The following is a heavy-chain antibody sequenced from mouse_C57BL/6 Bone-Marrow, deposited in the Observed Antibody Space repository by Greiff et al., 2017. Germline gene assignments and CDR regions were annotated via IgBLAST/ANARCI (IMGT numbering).Heavy chain of an antibody. D-gene: IGHD2-4*01. V-gene: IGHV1-59*01. J-gene: IGHJ3*01. CDR3: ARWGLRPY. CDR1: GYTFTSYW. Sequence: QVQLQQPGAELVRPGTSVKLSCKASGYTFTSYWMHWVKQRPGQGLEWIGVIDPSDSYTNYNQKFKGKATLTVDTSSSPAYMQLSSLTSEASAVYYCARWGLRPYWGQGTLVTVSA. CDR2: IDPSDSYT.